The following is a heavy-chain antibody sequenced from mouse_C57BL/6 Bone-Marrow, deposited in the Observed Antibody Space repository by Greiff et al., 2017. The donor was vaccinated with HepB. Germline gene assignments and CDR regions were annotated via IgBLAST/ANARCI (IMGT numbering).Heavy chain of an antibody. D-gene: IGHD4-1*02. CDR2: ICPGSGNT. V-gene: IGHV1-84*01. Sequence: QVQLQQSGPELVKPGASVKISCKASGYTFTDYYINWVKQRPGQGLEWIGWICPGSGNTKYNEKFKGKATLTVDTSSSTAYMQLSSLTSEDSAGYLCARRVPTYYLDYWGQGTTLTVSS. CDR1: GYTFTDYY. CDR3: ARRVPTYYLDY. J-gene: IGHJ2*01.